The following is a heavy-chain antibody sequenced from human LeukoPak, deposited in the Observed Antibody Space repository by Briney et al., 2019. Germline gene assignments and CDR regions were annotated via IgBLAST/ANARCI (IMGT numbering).Heavy chain of an antibody. V-gene: IGHV3-7*04. Sequence: GGSLRLSCAASGFTFSSYWMSWVRQAPGKGLEWVADIKQDGSEKYYMYSVKGRFTISRDNAKNSLYLQMNSLRAEDTAVYYCARGLGKSNAFDIWGQGTMVTVSS. CDR2: IKQDGSEK. D-gene: IGHD7-27*01. CDR3: ARGLGKSNAFDI. CDR1: GFTFSSYW. J-gene: IGHJ3*02.